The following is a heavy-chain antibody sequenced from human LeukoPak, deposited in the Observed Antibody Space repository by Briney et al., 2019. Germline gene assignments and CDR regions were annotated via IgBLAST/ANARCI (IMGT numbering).Heavy chain of an antibody. Sequence: SETLSLTCTVSGGPISSGSYYWSWIRHPAGKGLEWIGRIYTSGSTNYNPSLKSRVTISLDTSKNQFSLKLSSVTAADTAVYYCARASGVTERHWGQGNLVSVSS. CDR1: GGPISSGSYY. CDR2: IYTSGST. CDR3: ARASGVTERH. V-gene: IGHV4-61*02. J-gene: IGHJ4*02. D-gene: IGHD5-18*01.